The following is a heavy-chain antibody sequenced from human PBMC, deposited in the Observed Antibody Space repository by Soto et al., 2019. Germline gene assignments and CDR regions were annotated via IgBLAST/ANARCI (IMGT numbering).Heavy chain of an antibody. J-gene: IGHJ6*02. CDR3: ARSSITIFVPARGMDV. V-gene: IGHV3-21*01. Sequence: EVQLVESGGGLVKPGGSLRLSCAASGFTFSSYSMNWVRQAPGKGLEWVSSISSSSSYIYYADSVKGRFTISRDNAKNSLYLQMNSLRAEDTAVYYCARSSITIFVPARGMDVWGQGTTVTVSS. D-gene: IGHD3-3*01. CDR2: ISSSSSYI. CDR1: GFTFSSYS.